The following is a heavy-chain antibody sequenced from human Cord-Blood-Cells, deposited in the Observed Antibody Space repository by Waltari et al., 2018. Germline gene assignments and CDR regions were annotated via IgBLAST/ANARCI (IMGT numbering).Heavy chain of an antibody. CDR3: ARDRGYCSSTSCYTWYFDL. J-gene: IGHJ2*01. D-gene: IGHD2-2*02. CDR1: GGSISSSNW. Sequence: QVQLQESGPGLVKPSGTLSLTCAVSGGSISSSNWWSWVRQPPGKGLEGIGEIYHSGGTNYNPSLKSRVTISVDKSKNQFSLKLSSVTAADTAVYYCARDRGYCSSTSCYTWYFDLWGRGTLVTVSS. CDR2: IYHSGGT. V-gene: IGHV4-4*02.